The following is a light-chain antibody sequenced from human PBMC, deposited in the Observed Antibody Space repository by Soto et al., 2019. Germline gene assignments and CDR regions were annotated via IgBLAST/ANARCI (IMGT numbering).Light chain of an antibody. CDR1: QTVDRDY. J-gene: IGKJ2*01. CDR2: RAS. V-gene: IGKV3-20*01. Sequence: EVVLTQSPGTLSLSPGERATLSCRASQTVDRDYLAWHQQKPGQAPRLLIYRASTRATGIPDRFSGSGSGTDFTLSISRLEPKDCAVNYCQKYGGSPLYTFGHGTKLESK. CDR3: QKYGGSPLYT.